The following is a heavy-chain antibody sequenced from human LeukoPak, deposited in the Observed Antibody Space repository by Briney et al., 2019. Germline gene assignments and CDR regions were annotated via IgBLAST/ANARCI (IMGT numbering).Heavy chain of an antibody. V-gene: IGHV1-18*01. Sequence: GASVKVSCKASGYTFTSYGISWGRQAPGQGLEWMGWISAYNGNTNYAQKLQGRVTMTTDTPTSTAYMELRSLRSDDTAVYYCAGDEPTNAAFDYWGQGTLVTVSS. CDR1: GYTFTSYG. CDR3: AGDEPTNAAFDY. J-gene: IGHJ4*02. D-gene: IGHD1/OR15-1a*01. CDR2: ISAYNGNT.